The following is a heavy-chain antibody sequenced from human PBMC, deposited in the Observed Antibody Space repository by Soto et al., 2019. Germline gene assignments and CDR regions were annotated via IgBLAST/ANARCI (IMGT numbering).Heavy chain of an antibody. V-gene: IGHV1-2*02. CDR2: INPNSGGT. D-gene: IGHD2-2*01. Sequence: GASVKVSCKASGYTFTGYYMHWVRQAPGQGLEWMGWINPNSGGTNYAQKFQGRVTMTRDTSISTAYMELSRLRSDDTAVYYCARDPARYQLLSTRHPWGQGTLVTVSS. CDR1: GYTFTGYY. J-gene: IGHJ5*02. CDR3: ARDPARYQLLSTRHP.